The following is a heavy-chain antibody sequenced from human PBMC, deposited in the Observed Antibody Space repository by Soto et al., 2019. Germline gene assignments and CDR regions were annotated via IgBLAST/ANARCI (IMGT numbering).Heavy chain of an antibody. D-gene: IGHD6-13*01. CDR2: INTDNGNT. J-gene: IGHJ5*02. CDR3: ARGYTSSWWWFAP. CDR1: GYIFTTYA. Sequence: GASVKVSCKASGYIFTTYAIHWVRQAPGQRLECMGWINTDNGNTRYSQKFQGRVTITRDTSASIVYMELSSLKSEDTAVYYCARGYTSSWWWFAPWGQGTQVTVSS. V-gene: IGHV1-3*04.